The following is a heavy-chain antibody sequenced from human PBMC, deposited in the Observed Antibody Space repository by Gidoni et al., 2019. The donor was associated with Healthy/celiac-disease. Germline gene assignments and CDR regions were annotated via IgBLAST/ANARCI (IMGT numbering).Heavy chain of an antibody. D-gene: IGHD3-22*01. CDR1: GFTFSSYA. CDR2: ISYDGSNK. CDR3: ARDYYDSSGYYNYYGMDV. Sequence: QVQLVESGGGVVQPGRSLRLSCAASGFTFSSYAMHWVRQAPGKGLEWVAVISYDGSNKYYADSVKGRFTISRDNSKNTLYLQMNSLRAEDTAVYYCARDYYDSSGYYNYYGMDVWGQGTTVTVSS. J-gene: IGHJ6*02. V-gene: IGHV3-30-3*01.